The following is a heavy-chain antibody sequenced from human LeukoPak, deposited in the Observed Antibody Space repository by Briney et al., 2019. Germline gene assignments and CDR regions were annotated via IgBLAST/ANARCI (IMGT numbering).Heavy chain of an antibody. CDR2: MNPNSGNT. CDR3: ARDSKEYSSSPTFDY. J-gene: IGHJ4*02. Sequence: ASVKVSCKASGYTFTSYDINWVRQATGQGLEWMGWMNPNSGNTGYAQKFQGRVTITRNTSISTAYMELRSLRSDDTAVYYCARDSKEYSSSPTFDYWGQGTLVTVSS. CDR1: GYTFTSYD. V-gene: IGHV1-8*03. D-gene: IGHD6-13*01.